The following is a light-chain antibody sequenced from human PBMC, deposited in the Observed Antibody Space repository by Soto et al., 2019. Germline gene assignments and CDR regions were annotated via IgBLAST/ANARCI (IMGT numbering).Light chain of an antibody. Sequence: DIQMTQSPSTLSASIGDRVTIACRASQNIDDWLAWYQQKPGKAPNLLIYKASNLESGVPSRFSGGGFGTEFTLTISGLQPDDFATYYCQQYSSYPLTFGQGTKLEIK. CDR1: QNIDDW. CDR2: KAS. J-gene: IGKJ2*01. V-gene: IGKV1-5*03. CDR3: QQYSSYPLT.